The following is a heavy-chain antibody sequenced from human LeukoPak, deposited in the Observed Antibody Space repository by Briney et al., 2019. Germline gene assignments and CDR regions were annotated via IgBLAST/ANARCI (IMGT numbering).Heavy chain of an antibody. CDR2: IYTSGST. Sequence: SETLSLTCTVSGGSISSYYWSWIRQPAGKGLEWIGRIYTSGSTNYNPSLKSRVTMSVDTSKNQFSLKLSSVSAADAALYYCARGDAIAVAGNFDYWGQGTLVTVS. CDR3: ARGDAIAVAGNFDY. J-gene: IGHJ4*02. V-gene: IGHV4-4*07. D-gene: IGHD6-19*01. CDR1: GGSISSYY.